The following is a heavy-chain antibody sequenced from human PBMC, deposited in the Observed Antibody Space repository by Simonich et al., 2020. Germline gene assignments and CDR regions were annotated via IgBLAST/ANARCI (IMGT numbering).Heavy chain of an antibody. CDR1: GGSISSSSYY. CDR3: ARHAGFAFDI. J-gene: IGHJ3*02. V-gene: IGHV4-39*01. Sequence: QLQLQESGPGLVKPSETLSITCTVSGGSISSSSYYWGWIRQPPGKGLEWIGSIYYSGSTYYNPSLKSRVTIYVDTSKNQFSLKLSSVTAADTAVYYCARHAGFAFDIWGQGTMVTVSS. CDR2: IYYSGST. D-gene: IGHD6-13*01.